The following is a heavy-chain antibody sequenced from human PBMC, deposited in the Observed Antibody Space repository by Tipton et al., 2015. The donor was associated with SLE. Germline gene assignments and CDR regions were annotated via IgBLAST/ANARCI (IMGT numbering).Heavy chain of an antibody. Sequence: TLSLTCTVSGGSISSGSYHWNWIRQPAGKGLEWIGRIYTSGSTNYNPSLNSRVTRSVDTSNNQCSLNLSSVTAADTAVLYCAGGAVAGFFDYWGQGTLVTVSS. CDR3: AGGAVAGFFDY. D-gene: IGHD6-13*01. CDR2: IYTSGST. J-gene: IGHJ4*02. V-gene: IGHV4-61*02. CDR1: GGSISSGSYH.